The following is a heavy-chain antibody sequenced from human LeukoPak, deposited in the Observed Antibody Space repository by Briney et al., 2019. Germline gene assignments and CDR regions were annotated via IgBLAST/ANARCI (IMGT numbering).Heavy chain of an antibody. Sequence: SETLSLTCAVYGGSFSGYYWSWIRQPPGKGLEWIGEINHSGSTNYNPSLKSRVTISADTSKNQFSLKLSSVTAADTAVYYCARGRRRGYYYDSSGYAHFDYWGQGTLVTVSS. D-gene: IGHD3-22*01. CDR2: INHSGST. V-gene: IGHV4-34*01. J-gene: IGHJ4*02. CDR3: ARGRRRGYYYDSSGYAHFDY. CDR1: GGSFSGYY.